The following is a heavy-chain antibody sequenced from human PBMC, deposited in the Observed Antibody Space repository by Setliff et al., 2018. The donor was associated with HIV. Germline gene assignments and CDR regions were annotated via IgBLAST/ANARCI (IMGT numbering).Heavy chain of an antibody. CDR1: GGSISGSYY. V-gene: IGHV4-39*01. CDR2: TYFRGGT. CDR3: ARLVGGDSSSSFFFDY. Sequence: PSETLSLTCAVSGGSISGSYYWAWIRQPPGKGLEWIGSTYFRGGTYNNPSLENRFSISIDTSENQISLKLYSVTAADTAVYYCARLVGGDSSSSFFFDYWGQGTLVTVSS. J-gene: IGHJ4*02. D-gene: IGHD6-6*01.